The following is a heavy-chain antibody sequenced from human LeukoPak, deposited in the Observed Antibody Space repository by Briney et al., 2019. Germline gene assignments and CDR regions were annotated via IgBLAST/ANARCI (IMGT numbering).Heavy chain of an antibody. D-gene: IGHD6-19*01. CDR1: GFTLDVFG. CDR2: FIWNGCST. CDR3: ARGEYSSGWYRVNDAFDI. V-gene: IGHV3-20*04. J-gene: IGHJ3*02. Sequence: GGSLRLSCAASGFTLDVFGMGWAGQLPGRGLGWASGFIWNGCSTGYADSVKGRFTISRDNAKNSLYLQMNSLRAEDTALYYCARGEYSSGWYRVNDAFDIWGQGTMVTVSS.